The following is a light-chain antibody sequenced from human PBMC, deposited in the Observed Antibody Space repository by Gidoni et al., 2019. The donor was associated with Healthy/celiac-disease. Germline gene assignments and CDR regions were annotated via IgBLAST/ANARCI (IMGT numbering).Light chain of an antibody. Sequence: IQMTQSPSTLSASVAARVTITCRARQSISSWLAWYQQKPGKAPKLLIYDASSWESGVPSRFSGSGSGTEFTLTISSLQPDDFAVYYCQQYNSYDYTFGQGTKLEIK. J-gene: IGKJ2*01. CDR3: QQYNSYDYT. V-gene: IGKV1-5*01. CDR1: QSISSW. CDR2: DAS.